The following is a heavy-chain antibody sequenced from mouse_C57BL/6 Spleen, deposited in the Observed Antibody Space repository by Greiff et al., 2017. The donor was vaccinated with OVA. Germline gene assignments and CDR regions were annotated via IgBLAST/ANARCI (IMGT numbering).Heavy chain of an antibody. CDR2: IRNKANNHAT. CDR3: THGSQFAY. CDR1: GFTFSDAW. J-gene: IGHJ3*01. D-gene: IGHD1-1*01. V-gene: IGHV6-6*01. Sequence: EVQLVESGGGLVQPGGSMKLSCAASGFTFSDAWMDWVRQSPEKGLEWVAEIRNKANNHATYYAESVKGRFTISRDDSKSSVYLQMNSSRAEDTGIYYCTHGSQFAYWGQGTLVTVSA.